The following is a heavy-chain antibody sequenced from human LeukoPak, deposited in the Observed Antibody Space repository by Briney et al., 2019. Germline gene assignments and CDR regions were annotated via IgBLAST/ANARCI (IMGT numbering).Heavy chain of an antibody. D-gene: IGHD2-2*01. CDR1: GGSLNGHY. CDR3: ARDSVNCSTTSCSDYLDY. V-gene: IGHV4-34*01. Sequence: SETLSPTCAVYGGSLNGHYWSWIRQPPGKGLEWIGEGNESGGTKFNPSLKSRVTISVDTSKNQFSLKLSSVTAADTAVYFCARDSVNCSTTSCSDYLDYWGQGTLVTVSS. J-gene: IGHJ4*02. CDR2: GNESGGT.